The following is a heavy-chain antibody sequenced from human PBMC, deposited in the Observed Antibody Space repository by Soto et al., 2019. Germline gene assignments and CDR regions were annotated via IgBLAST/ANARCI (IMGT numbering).Heavy chain of an antibody. Sequence: SETMDLIRTASSETINSYCGTGTLHQQGKRLDGIGDSYYSGSTNYNPSLKSRLTTSVDTSKNHFSLKLSSVTAADPAVYYCARDQADFCIGDYGNWFDPWRQRTLVPV. J-gene: IGHJ5*02. CDR2: SYYSGST. CDR1: SETINSYC. V-gene: IGHV4-59*01. CDR3: ARDQADFCIGDYGNWFDP. D-gene: IGHD3-3*01.